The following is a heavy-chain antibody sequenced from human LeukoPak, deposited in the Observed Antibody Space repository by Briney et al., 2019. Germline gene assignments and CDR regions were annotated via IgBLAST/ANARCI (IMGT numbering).Heavy chain of an antibody. CDR2: ISWNSGSI. V-gene: IGHV3-9*03. Sequence: PGRSLRLSCAASGFTFDDYAMHWVRQAPGKGLEWVSGISWNSGSIGYADSVKGRFTISRDNAKNSLYLQMNSLRAEDMALYYCAKSVSGSYGGGFDVWGQGTMVTVSS. D-gene: IGHD3-10*01. CDR1: GFTFDDYA. CDR3: AKSVSGSYGGGFDV. J-gene: IGHJ3*01.